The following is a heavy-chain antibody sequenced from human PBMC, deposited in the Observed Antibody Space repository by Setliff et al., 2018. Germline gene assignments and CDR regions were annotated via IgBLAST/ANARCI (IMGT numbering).Heavy chain of an antibody. CDR2: IYYTGTA. CDR1: GGSISSTSYQ. V-gene: IGHV4-39*01. CDR3: ARHEFVGGYYGSVTYRHFDY. D-gene: IGHD3-10*01. J-gene: IGHJ4*02. Sequence: PSETLSLTCTVSGGSISSTSYQWGWVRQPPGKGLEWIGSIYYTGTAYYNPSLKGRVTISVDTSKNQFSLQVTSLAATDTALYFCARHEFVGGYYGSVTYRHFDYWGQGILVTVSS.